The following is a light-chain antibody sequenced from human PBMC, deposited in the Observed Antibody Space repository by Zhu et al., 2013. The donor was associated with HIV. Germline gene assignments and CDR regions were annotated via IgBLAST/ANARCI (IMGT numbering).Light chain of an antibody. J-gene: IGLJ1*01. CDR2: GNS. V-gene: IGLV1-40*01. Sequence: QSVLTQPPSVSGAPGQRVTISCTGSSSNIGAGYDVHWYQQLPGTAPKFLIYGNSNRPSGVSNRFSGSKSGNTASMTISGLQTDDEADYYCSSYTTIDTYVFGTGTKVTVL. CDR1: SSNIGAGYD. CDR3: SSYTTIDTYV.